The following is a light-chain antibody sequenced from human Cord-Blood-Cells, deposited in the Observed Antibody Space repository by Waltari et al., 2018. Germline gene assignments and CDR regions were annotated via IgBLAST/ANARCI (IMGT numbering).Light chain of an antibody. J-gene: IGKJ2*01. Sequence: EIVMTQSPATLSVSPGERATLSCRASQSVSSNLAWYQQKPGQAPRLLIYGASTQANGIPARFSGSGSGTEFTLTISSLQSEDFAVYYCQQYNNWPRTFGQGTKLEIK. CDR2: GAS. CDR1: QSVSSN. CDR3: QQYNNWPRT. V-gene: IGKV3-15*01.